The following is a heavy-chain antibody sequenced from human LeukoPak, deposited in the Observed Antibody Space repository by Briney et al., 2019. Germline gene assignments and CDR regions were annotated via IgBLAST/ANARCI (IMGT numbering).Heavy chain of an antibody. CDR3: ARGHRDIVATFAFVNYYYYYMDV. CDR2: INPSGGST. J-gene: IGHJ6*03. Sequence: GASVKVSCKASGYTFTSYYMHWVRQAPGQGLEWMGIINPSGGSTSYAQKFQGRVTMTRDMSTSTVYMELSSLRYEDTAVYYCARGHRDIVATFAFVNYYYYYMDVWGKGTTVTISS. V-gene: IGHV1-46*01. D-gene: IGHD5-12*01. CDR1: GYTFTSYY.